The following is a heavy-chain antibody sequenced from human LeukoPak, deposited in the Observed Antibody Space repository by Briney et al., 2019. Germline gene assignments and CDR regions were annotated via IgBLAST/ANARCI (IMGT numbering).Heavy chain of an antibody. CDR3: ARDRRGVTMVRGVILGASHYFDY. V-gene: IGHV3-21*01. D-gene: IGHD3-10*01. CDR2: ISIYSSYI. J-gene: IGHJ4*02. Sequence: GGSLRLSCAASGFTFSSYSMNWVRQAPGKGLEWVSSISIYSSYIYYADSVKGRFTISRDNAKNSLYLQMNSLRAEDTAVYYCARDRRGVTMVRGVILGASHYFDYWGQGTLVTVSS. CDR1: GFTFSSYS.